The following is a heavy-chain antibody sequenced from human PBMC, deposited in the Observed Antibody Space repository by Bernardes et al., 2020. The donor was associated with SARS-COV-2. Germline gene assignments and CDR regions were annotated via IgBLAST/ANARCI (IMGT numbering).Heavy chain of an antibody. CDR2: ISGSGGST. V-gene: IGHV3-23*01. CDR3: AKSKMRVVLTSGVCDY. J-gene: IGHJ4*02. CDR1: GFTFSSYA. D-gene: IGHD2-15*01. Sequence: GGSLRLSCAASGFTFSSYAMSWVRQAPGKGLEWVSAISGSGGSTYYADSVKGRFTISRDNSKNTLYLQMNSLRAEDTAVYYCAKSKMRVVLTSGVCDYWGQGTLVTVSS.